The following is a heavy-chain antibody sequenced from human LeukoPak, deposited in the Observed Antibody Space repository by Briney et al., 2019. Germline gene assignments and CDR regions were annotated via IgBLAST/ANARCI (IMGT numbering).Heavy chain of an antibody. CDR3: ATAEQLV. CDR2: HHPEDREV. J-gene: IGHJ4*02. CDR1: GDTLTEIS. V-gene: IGHV1-24*01. Sequence: GASEKVSCRVSGDTLTEISIHWVRQTPGKGLEWMGGHHPEDREVIYAQKFQGRVTMTEDSSTDTAYMDLRSLRSEDTAVYYCATAEQLVWGQGTLVTVSS. D-gene: IGHD6-6*01.